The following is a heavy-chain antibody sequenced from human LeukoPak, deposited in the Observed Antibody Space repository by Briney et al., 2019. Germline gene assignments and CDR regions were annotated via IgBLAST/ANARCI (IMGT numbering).Heavy chain of an antibody. CDR1: GDSITNGPYY. CDR2: IYYGGHT. J-gene: IGHJ4*02. V-gene: IGHV4-31*09. Sequence: PSETLSLTCTVSGDSITNGPYYWTWIRQHPGTGLEWIGYIYYGGHTYYNPSLKCRVTISIDRTKNQFFLKLTSVNAADKAVYYCVNSPLFDCWGQGTLVTVSS. D-gene: IGHD4-23*01. CDR3: VNSPLFDC.